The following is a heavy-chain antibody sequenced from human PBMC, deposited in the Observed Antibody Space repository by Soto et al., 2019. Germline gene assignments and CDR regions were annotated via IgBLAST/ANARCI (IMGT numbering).Heavy chain of an antibody. CDR2: IYSGGST. J-gene: IGHJ6*02. CDR1: GFTVSSNY. V-gene: IGHV3-53*02. CDR3: ARDLVHGYYGMDV. Sequence: EVQLVETGGDLIQPGGSLRLSCAASGFTVSSNYMSWVRQAPGKGLEWVSVIYSGGSTYYADSVKGRFTISRDNSKNTLYLQMNSLRAEDTAVYYCARDLVHGYYGMDVWGQGTTVTVSS.